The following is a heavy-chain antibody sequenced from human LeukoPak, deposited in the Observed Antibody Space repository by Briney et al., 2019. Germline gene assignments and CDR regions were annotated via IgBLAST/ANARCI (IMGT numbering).Heavy chain of an antibody. CDR2: VYHSGSP. CDR1: GGSISSNNW. Sequence: MPSETLSLTCAVPGGSISSNNWWGWVRQPPGKGLEWIGEVYHSGSPNYNPSLKSRVTISVDKSRNHFSLNLSSVTAADTAVYYCARVNINNWHSCDYWGQGTLVTVSS. CDR3: ARVNINNWHSCDY. J-gene: IGHJ4*02. V-gene: IGHV4-4*02. D-gene: IGHD1-1*01.